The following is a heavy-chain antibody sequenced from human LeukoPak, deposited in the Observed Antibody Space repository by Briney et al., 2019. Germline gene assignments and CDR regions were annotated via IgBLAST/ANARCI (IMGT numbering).Heavy chain of an antibody. CDR3: ARVARGADY. CDR2: IFYTGTT. V-gene: IGHV4-61*01. CDR1: GDSISSGIFY. D-gene: IGHD6-25*01. Sequence: SQTLSLTCSVSGDSISSGIFYWSWIRQPPGKGLEWIGYIFYTGTTNYNFSLKSRLTISVDTSKNQFSLRLTSVTAADTAVYYCARVARGADYWGQGTLVTVSS. J-gene: IGHJ4*02.